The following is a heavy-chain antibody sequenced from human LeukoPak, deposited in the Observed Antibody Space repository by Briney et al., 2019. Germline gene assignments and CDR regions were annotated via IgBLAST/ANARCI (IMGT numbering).Heavy chain of an antibody. CDR3: ARDKGAYCGGDCGYYFDY. V-gene: IGHV1-69*13. CDR2: IIPIFGTA. Sequence: SVKVSCKASGYTFTDYYMHWVRQAPGQGLEWMGGIIPIFGTANYAQKFQGRVTITADESTSTAYMELSSLRSEDTAVYHCARDKGAYCGGDCGYYFDYWGQGTLVTVSS. CDR1: GYTFTDYY. D-gene: IGHD2-21*02. J-gene: IGHJ4*02.